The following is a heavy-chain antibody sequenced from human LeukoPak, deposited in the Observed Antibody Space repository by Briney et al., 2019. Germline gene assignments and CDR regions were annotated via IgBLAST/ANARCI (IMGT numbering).Heavy chain of an antibody. J-gene: IGHJ6*02. Sequence: ASVKVSCKASGYSFTGSGISWVRQAPGQGLEWMGWINTYSGSTNYAQKFQGRVTMTTDTSTSTAYMELKSLKSDDTAVYYCARDQERLWQVVAAKYYYYGMDVWGQGTTVTVSS. V-gene: IGHV1-18*01. CDR2: INTYSGST. D-gene: IGHD3-3*01. CDR3: ARDQERLWQVVAAKYYYYGMDV. CDR1: GYSFTGSG.